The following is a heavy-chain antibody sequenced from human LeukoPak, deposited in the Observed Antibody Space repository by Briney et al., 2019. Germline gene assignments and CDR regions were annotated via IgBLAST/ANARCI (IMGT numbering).Heavy chain of an antibody. V-gene: IGHV3-30*03. D-gene: IGHD5-12*01. CDR3: TTKVIRGNSGDDYDD. J-gene: IGHJ4*02. CDR1: GVTFRSYG. Sequence: PGGSLRLSCAASGVTFRSYGMHWVRQAPGKGLEWGALISSDGNDKLYGDSVRGRFTISRDDSKSTLYLQMNSLRAEDTAVYYCTTKVIRGNSGDDYDDWGQGTLVTVSS. CDR2: ISSDGNDK.